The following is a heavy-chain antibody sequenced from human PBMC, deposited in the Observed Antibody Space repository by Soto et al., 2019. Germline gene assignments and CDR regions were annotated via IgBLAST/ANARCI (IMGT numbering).Heavy chain of an antibody. Sequence: PSETLSLTCTVSGGSISSYYWSWIRQPPGKGLEWIGYIYYSGSTNYNPSLKSRVTISVDTSKNQFSLKLSSVTAADTAVYYCARREGDRYSPYFDYWGQGTLVTVSS. V-gene: IGHV4-59*01. CDR1: GGSISSYY. CDR3: ARREGDRYSPYFDY. CDR2: IYYSGST. J-gene: IGHJ4*02. D-gene: IGHD2-21*02.